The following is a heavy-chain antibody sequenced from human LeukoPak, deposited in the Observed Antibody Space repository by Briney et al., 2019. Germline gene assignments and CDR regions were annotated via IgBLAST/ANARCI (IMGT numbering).Heavy chain of an antibody. CDR3: ANGPHYNILTGFYKVRSHLDY. D-gene: IGHD3-9*01. J-gene: IGHJ4*02. CDR2: IRYDGGIK. V-gene: IGHV3-30*02. CDR1: GFTFSNYG. Sequence: GGSLRLSCAASGFTFSNYGMHWVRQPPGKGLEWVTFIRYDGGIKHYADSVKGRFTLSRDNSKNTLYLQMNSLRAEDTAVYYCANGPHYNILTGFYKVRSHLDYWGQGTLVTVSS.